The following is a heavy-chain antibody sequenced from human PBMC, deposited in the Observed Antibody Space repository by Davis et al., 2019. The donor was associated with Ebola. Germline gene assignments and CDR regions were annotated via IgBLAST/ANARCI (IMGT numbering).Heavy chain of an antibody. CDR3: ARLRPAAGTIDY. CDR2: IYYSGST. D-gene: IGHD6-13*01. CDR1: GESFSGYY. Sequence: MPSETLSLTCAVYGESFSGYYWTWIRQPPGKGLEWIGSIYYSGSTYYNPSLKSRVTISVDTSKNQFSLKLSSVTAADTAVYYCARLRPAAGTIDYWGQGTLVTVSS. J-gene: IGHJ4*02. V-gene: IGHV4-34*01.